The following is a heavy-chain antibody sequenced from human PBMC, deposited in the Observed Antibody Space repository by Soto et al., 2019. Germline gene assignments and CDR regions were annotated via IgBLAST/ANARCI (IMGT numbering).Heavy chain of an antibody. Sequence: PWLPLRLSCGVAGVTCSSYGMHRVRQAPGKGLEWVAVIWYDGSNKYYADSVKGRFTISRDNSKNTLYLQMNSLRAEDTAVYYCARDRLQYFDYWGQGTLVTVSS. CDR2: IWYDGSNK. D-gene: IGHD4-4*01. CDR1: GVTCSSYG. J-gene: IGHJ4*02. V-gene: IGHV3-33*01. CDR3: ARDRLQYFDY.